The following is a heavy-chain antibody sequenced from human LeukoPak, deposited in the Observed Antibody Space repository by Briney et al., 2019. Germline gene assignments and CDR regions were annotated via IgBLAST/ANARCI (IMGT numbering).Heavy chain of an antibody. Sequence: GGSLRLSCAASGFTFSSYSMNWVRQAPGKGLEWVSYISSSSSTIYYADSVKGRFTISRDNAKNSLYLQMNSLRAEDTAIYYCAKDATEAVGTVYMDVWGKGTTVTISS. CDR1: GFTFSSYS. J-gene: IGHJ6*03. CDR3: AKDATEAVGTVYMDV. D-gene: IGHD6-13*01. V-gene: IGHV3-48*04. CDR2: ISSSSSTI.